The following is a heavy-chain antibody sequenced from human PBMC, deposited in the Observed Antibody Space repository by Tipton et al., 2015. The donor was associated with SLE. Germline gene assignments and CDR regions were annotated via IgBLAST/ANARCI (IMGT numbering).Heavy chain of an antibody. Sequence: SLRLSCAASGFTVSSNYMSWVRQAPGKGLEWVSVIYSGGSTYYADSVKGRFTTSRHNSKNTLYLQMNSLRAEDTAVYYCARDVAALKGWYFDLWGRGTLVTVSS. D-gene: IGHD2-15*01. CDR1: GFTVSSNY. CDR3: ARDVAALKGWYFDL. J-gene: IGHJ2*01. V-gene: IGHV3-53*04. CDR2: IYSGGST.